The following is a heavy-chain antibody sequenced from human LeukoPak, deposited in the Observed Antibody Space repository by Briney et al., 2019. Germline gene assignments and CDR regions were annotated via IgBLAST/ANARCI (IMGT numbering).Heavy chain of an antibody. J-gene: IGHJ4*02. CDR2: ISDSGAST. Sequence: PGGSLRLSCAASGFSFSTHAMTWVRQAPGKELEWVSGISDSGASTYYADSVMGRFTISRDNSKNTLYLQMNSLRAEDTAVYYCAKDRRINMVRGAHDYWGQGTLVTVSS. V-gene: IGHV3-23*01. CDR3: AKDRRINMVRGAHDY. CDR1: GFSFSTHA. D-gene: IGHD3-10*01.